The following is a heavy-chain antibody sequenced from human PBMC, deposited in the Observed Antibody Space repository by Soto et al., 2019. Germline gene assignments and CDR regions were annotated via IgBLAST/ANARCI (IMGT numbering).Heavy chain of an antibody. Sequence: GESLKISCKGSGYSFTSYWISRVRQMPGKGLEWMGRIDPSDSYTNYSPSFQGHVTISADKSISTAYLQWSSLKASDTAMYYCAAVLGIGYGSNWFDPWGQGTLVTVSS. CDR2: IDPSDSYT. D-gene: IGHD5-12*01. J-gene: IGHJ5*02. CDR3: AAVLGIGYGSNWFDP. CDR1: GYSFTSYW. V-gene: IGHV5-10-1*01.